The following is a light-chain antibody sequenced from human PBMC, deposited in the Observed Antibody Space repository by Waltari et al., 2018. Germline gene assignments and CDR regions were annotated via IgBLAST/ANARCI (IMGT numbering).Light chain of an antibody. CDR2: KAN. J-gene: IGLJ3*02. V-gene: IGLV8-61*01. CDR1: SGPLLCTSS. CDR3: LLYMGSGIWV. Sequence: QTVVTQEPSLSVSPGGTVTPTCALSSGPLLCTSSSAWYQQSPGQTPRTLVYKANIRSSGVPDRFSGSVLGNKAVLIITGAQAEDESTYYCLLYMGSGIWVFGGGTKLTVL.